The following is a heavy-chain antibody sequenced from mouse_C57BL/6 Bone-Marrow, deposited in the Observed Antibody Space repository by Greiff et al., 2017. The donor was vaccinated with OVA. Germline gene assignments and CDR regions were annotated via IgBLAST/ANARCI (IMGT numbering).Heavy chain of an antibody. CDR2: ISYDGSN. CDR1: GYSITSGYY. J-gene: IGHJ1*03. CDR3: ARDYYGSSYGWYFDV. D-gene: IGHD1-1*01. Sequence: EVQLQQSGPGLVKPSQSLPLTCSVTGYSITSGYYWNWIRQFPGNKLEWMGYISYDGSNNYNPSLKNRISITRDTSKNQFFLKLNSVTTEDTATYYCARDYYGSSYGWYFDVWGTGTTVTVSS. V-gene: IGHV3-6*01.